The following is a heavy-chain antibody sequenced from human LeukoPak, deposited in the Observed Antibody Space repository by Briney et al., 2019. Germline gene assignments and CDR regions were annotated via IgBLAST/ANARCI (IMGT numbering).Heavy chain of an antibody. CDR3: AKDGGTMMGRAFDY. J-gene: IGHJ4*02. CDR2: INWNGGGT. CDR1: GFTFKDYG. D-gene: IGHD3-22*01. Sequence: GRSLRLSCAATGFTFKDYGMHWVRQPPGKGLEWVPSINWNGGGTDYADSVKGRFTISRDNSKNTLYLQMNSLRAEDTAVYYCAKDGGTMMGRAFDYWGQGTLVTVSS. V-gene: IGHV3-9*01.